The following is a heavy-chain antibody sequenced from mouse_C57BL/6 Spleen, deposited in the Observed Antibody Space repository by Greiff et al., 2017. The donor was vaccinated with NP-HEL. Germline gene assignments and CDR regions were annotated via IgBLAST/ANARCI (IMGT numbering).Heavy chain of an antibody. J-gene: IGHJ2*01. CDR1: GYTFTDYY. Sequence: VQLQQSGPELVKPGASVKISCKASGYTFTDYYMNWVKQSHGKSLEWIGDINPNNGGTSYNQKFKGKATLTVDKSSSTAYMELRSLTSEDSAVYYCARYGLFDYWGQGTTLTVSS. CDR2: INPNNGGT. D-gene: IGHD1-1*02. V-gene: IGHV1-26*01. CDR3: ARYGLFDY.